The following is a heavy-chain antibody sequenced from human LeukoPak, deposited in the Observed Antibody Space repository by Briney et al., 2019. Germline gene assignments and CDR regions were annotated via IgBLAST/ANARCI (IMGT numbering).Heavy chain of an antibody. V-gene: IGHV3-53*01. CDR1: GFTVSSNY. Sequence: GGSLRLSCAASGFTVSSNYMSWVRQAPGKGLEWVSVIYSGGSTYYADSVKGRFTISRDNSKNTLYLQMNSLRAEDTAVYYCARACCSSTSCYYYYYGMDVWGQGTTVTVSS. J-gene: IGHJ6*02. CDR2: IYSGGST. CDR3: ARACCSSTSCYYYYYGMDV. D-gene: IGHD2-2*01.